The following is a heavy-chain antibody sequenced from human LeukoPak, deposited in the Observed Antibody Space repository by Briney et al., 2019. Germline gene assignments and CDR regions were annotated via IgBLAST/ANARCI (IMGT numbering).Heavy chain of an antibody. Sequence: GASVKVSCKASGYTFTSYGISWVRQAPGQGLEWMGWISAYNGNTNYAQKLQGRVTMTTDTSTSTAYMELRSLRSDDTAVYYCAREQGGSGWYPTYLDYWGQGALVTVSS. V-gene: IGHV1-18*01. CDR2: ISAYNGNT. D-gene: IGHD6-19*01. CDR3: AREQGGSGWYPTYLDY. J-gene: IGHJ4*02. CDR1: GYTFTSYG.